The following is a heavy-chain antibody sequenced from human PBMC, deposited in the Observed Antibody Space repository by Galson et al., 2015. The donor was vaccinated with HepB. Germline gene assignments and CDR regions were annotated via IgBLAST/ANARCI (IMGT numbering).Heavy chain of an antibody. J-gene: IGHJ6*02. V-gene: IGHV3-23*01. CDR3: AKECSGGSCYSGSYYYYYGMDV. CDR2: ISGSGGST. D-gene: IGHD2-15*01. Sequence: SLRLSCAASGFTFSSYAMSWVRQAPGKGLEWVSAISGSGGSTYYADSVKGRFTISRDNSKDTLYLQMNSLRAEDTAVYYCAKECSGGSCYSGSYYYYYGMDVWGQGTTLAVSS. CDR1: GFTFSSYA.